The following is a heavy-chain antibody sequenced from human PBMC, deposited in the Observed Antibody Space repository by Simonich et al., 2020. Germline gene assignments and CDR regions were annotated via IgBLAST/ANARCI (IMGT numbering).Heavy chain of an antibody. CDR1: GYTFTSFG. CDR3: ARDQGGRAAAATDY. Sequence: QVQLVQSGAEVKKPGASVKVSCKASGYTFTSFGISGVRQAPGQGLEWMGWVSANKGNTNYARRLQGRVTMTTDTSTSTAYMELRSLRSDDTAVYYCARDQGGRAAAATDYWGQGTLVTVSS. CDR2: VSANKGNT. J-gene: IGHJ4*02. V-gene: IGHV1-18*01. D-gene: IGHD6-13*01.